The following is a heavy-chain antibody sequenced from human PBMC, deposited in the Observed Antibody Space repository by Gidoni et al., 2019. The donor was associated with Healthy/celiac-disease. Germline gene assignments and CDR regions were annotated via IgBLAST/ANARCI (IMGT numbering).Heavy chain of an antibody. CDR2: IIPIFGTA. J-gene: IGHJ4*02. D-gene: IGHD6-6*01. CDR1: GGTFSSYA. CDR3: ARSIAARPGPFGY. Sequence: QVPLVQSGADVKKPGSSVKLSCKASGGTFSSYAISWVRQAPGQGLEWMGGIIPIFGTANYAQKFQGGGTITADESTSTAYMGLSSLRSEDTAVYYCARSIAARPGPFGYWGQGTLVTVSS. V-gene: IGHV1-69*01.